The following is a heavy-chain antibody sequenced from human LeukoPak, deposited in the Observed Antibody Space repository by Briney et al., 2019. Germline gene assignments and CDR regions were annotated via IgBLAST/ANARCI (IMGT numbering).Heavy chain of an antibody. Sequence: GGSLRLSCAASGFTFSSYGMHWVRQAPGKGLEWVAVISYDGSNKYYADSVKGRFTTSRDNSKNSLYLQMNSLRAEDTAVYYCARCLLWFGETLDAFDIWGQGTMVTVSS. CDR2: ISYDGSNK. V-gene: IGHV3-30*03. D-gene: IGHD3-10*01. CDR1: GFTFSSYG. CDR3: ARCLLWFGETLDAFDI. J-gene: IGHJ3*02.